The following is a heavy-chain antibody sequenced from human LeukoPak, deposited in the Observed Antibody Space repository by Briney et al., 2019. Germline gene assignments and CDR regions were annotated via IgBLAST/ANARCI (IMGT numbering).Heavy chain of an antibody. CDR3: ARLYSSSWDDYFDC. J-gene: IGHJ4*02. Sequence: GRSLRLSCAASGFTFSSYSMHWVRQAPGNGLEWVSAISGSGGSTYYADSVKGRFTISRDNSKNTLYLQMNSLRAEDTAVYYCARLYSSSWDDYFDCWGQGTLVTVSS. CDR1: GFTFSSYS. V-gene: IGHV3-23*01. CDR2: ISGSGGST. D-gene: IGHD6-13*01.